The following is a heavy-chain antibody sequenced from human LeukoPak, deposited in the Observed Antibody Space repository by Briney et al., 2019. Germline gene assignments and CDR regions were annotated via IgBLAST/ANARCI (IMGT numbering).Heavy chain of an antibody. J-gene: IGHJ4*02. Sequence: SVKVSCKASGYTFTSYGISWVRQAPGQGLEWMGGIIPIFGTANYAQKFQGRVTITADESTSTAYMELSSLRSEDTAVYYCARVTRRQGRIYDFWSGSFDYWGQGTLVTVSS. V-gene: IGHV1-69*13. D-gene: IGHD3-3*01. CDR1: GYTFTSYG. CDR3: ARVTRRQGRIYDFWSGSFDY. CDR2: IIPIFGTA.